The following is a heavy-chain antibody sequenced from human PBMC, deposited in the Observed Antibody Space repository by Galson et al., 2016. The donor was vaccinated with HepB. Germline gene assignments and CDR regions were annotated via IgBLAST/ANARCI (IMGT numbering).Heavy chain of an antibody. D-gene: IGHD2-2*01. J-gene: IGHJ4*02. V-gene: IGHV4-4*02. Sequence: SLRLSCAASGFTFSTHAMSWVRQAPGKELEWIGEIYNNGNTNYNPSLKSRVTISLDKSKNQFSLKLTSVTAADTAVYYCATIRLLCPDTRCYGVGLDSWGQGSLVTVSS. CDR2: IYNNGNT. CDR1: GFTFSTHAM. CDR3: ATIRLLCPDTRCYGVGLDS.